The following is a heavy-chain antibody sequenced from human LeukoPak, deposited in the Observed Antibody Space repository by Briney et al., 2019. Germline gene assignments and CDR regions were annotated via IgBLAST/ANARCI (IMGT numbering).Heavy chain of an antibody. J-gene: IGHJ6*03. CDR1: GFTFSSYE. Sequence: PGGSLRLSCAASGFTFSSYEMNWVRQAPGKGLEWVSYISSSGSTIYYADSVKGRFTISRDNVKNSLYLQMNSLRAEDTAVYYCARDRVSDYDFWSGYNYYYYYMDVWGKGTTVTVSS. D-gene: IGHD3-3*01. V-gene: IGHV3-48*03. CDR2: ISSSGSTI. CDR3: ARDRVSDYDFWSGYNYYYYYMDV.